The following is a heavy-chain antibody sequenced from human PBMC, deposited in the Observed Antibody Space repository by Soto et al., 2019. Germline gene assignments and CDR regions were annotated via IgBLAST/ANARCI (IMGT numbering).Heavy chain of an antibody. V-gene: IGHV4-34*01. Sequence: SETLSLTCAVYGGSFSGYYWSWIRQPPGKGLEWIGEINHSGSTNYNPSLKSRVTISVDTSKNQFSLKRSSVTAADTAVYYCARGQLDIVGVPAAISYCYYCGMDVWGQGTTVTVSS. CDR3: ARGQLDIVGVPAAISYCYYCGMDV. J-gene: IGHJ6*02. CDR2: INHSGST. CDR1: GGSFSGYY. D-gene: IGHD2-2*01.